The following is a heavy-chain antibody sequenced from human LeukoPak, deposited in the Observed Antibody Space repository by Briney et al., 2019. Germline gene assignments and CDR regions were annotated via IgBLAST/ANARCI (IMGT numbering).Heavy chain of an antibody. D-gene: IGHD3-10*01. J-gene: IGHJ3*02. V-gene: IGHV3-21*01. Sequence: GRSLRLSCAASGFTFSSYSMNWVRQAPGKGLEWVSSISSNRSCINYAHSVKGRFTISRDNSKNSPYLEMNRLRAEDTAVYYCVVEGFNDGFYIRGPGTMVTVSS. CDR2: ISSNRSCI. CDR3: VVEGFNDGFYI. CDR1: GFTFSSYS.